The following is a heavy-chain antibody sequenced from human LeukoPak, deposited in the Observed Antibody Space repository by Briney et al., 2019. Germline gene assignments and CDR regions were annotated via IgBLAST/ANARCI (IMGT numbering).Heavy chain of an antibody. J-gene: IGHJ4*02. D-gene: IGHD3-16*01. V-gene: IGHV4-39*07. CDR3: ARDSITVANFVDY. Sequence: SETLSLTCTVSGGSISSSSYYWGWIRQPPGKGLEWIGSIYYSGSTYYNPSLKSRVTISVDTSKNQFSLKLSSVTAADTAVYYCARDSITVANFVDYWGQGTLVTVSS. CDR1: GGSISSSSYY. CDR2: IYYSGST.